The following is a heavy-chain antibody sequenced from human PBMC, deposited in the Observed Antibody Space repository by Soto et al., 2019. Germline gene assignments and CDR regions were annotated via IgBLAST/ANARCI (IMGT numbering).Heavy chain of an antibody. D-gene: IGHD6-6*01. V-gene: IGHV3-23*01. CDR3: AKGGPYSSSSYDY. J-gene: IGHJ4*02. Sequence: GGSLRLSCAASGFTFSSYAMSWVRQAPGKGLEWVSAISASAASTYYADSVKGRFTISRDNSKNTLFLQVNSLRAEDTALYYCAKGGPYSSSSYDYWGQGTLVTVSS. CDR1: GFTFSSYA. CDR2: ISASAAST.